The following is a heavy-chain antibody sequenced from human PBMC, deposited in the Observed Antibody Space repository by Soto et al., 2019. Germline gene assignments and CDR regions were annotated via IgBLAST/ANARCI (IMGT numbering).Heavy chain of an antibody. V-gene: IGHV4-34*01. CDR1: GGSFSGHY. D-gene: IGHD2-15*01. Sequence: QVQLQQWGAGLLTPSETLSLTCAVYGGSFSGHYCSWIRQPPGKGLKWIGEINHSGNTNYTSSLKTRFTISVDTSKNQCSRLLSSVTAAVTAVYSCARCFSGGSCYLWFDPWGQGTLVTVSS. CDR2: INHSGNT. CDR3: ARCFSGGSCYLWFDP. J-gene: IGHJ5*02.